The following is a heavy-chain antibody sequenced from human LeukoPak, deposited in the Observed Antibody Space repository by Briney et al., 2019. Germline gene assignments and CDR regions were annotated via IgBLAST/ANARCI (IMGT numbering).Heavy chain of an antibody. D-gene: IGHD3-22*01. V-gene: IGHV3-30-3*01. J-gene: IGHJ4*02. CDR1: GFTFSSYA. CDR2: ISYDGSNK. CDR3: ARDGEYYDSRGSYFDS. Sequence: PGGSLRHSCAASGFTFSSYAMHWVRQAPGKGLEWVAVISYDGSNKYYADSVKGRFTISRDNSKNTLYLQMNSLRAEDTAVYYCARDGEYYDSRGSYFDSWGQGTLVTVSS.